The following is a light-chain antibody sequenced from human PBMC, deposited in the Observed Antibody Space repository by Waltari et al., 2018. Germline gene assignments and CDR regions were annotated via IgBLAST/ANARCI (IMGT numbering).Light chain of an antibody. CDR2: DAS. V-gene: IGKV3D-15*01. CDR3: QQYTNWPLT. J-gene: IGKJ4*01. CDR1: QSIRST. Sequence: EIVLTQSPATLSVSPGERATLSCWASQSIRSTLAWYQQKPGQAPRLLIYDASTRATGIPGRFSGSGSGTYFTLTISSLQSEDFAVYYCQQYTNWPLTFGGGTKVEI.